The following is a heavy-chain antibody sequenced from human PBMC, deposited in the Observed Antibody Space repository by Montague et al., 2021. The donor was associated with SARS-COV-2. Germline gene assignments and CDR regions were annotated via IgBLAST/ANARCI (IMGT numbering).Heavy chain of an antibody. V-gene: IGHV4-61*08. CDR2: IYYSGST. CDR1: GGSVSSHDYF. Sequence: SETLSLTCTLSGGSVSSHDYFWSWIRQPPGKGLEWIGYIYYSGSTNYNPSLKSRVTISIDTSKNQFSLKLSSVTAADTAVYYCARGSLGDSGWDPYGMDVWGQGTTVTVSS. J-gene: IGHJ6*02. CDR3: ARGSLGDSGWDPYGMDV. D-gene: IGHD6-19*01.